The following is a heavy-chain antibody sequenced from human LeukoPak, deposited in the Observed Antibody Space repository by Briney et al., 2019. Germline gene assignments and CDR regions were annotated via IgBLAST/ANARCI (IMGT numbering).Heavy chain of an antibody. CDR3: ARGQHRSTYSNGWYRSEYYFDY. V-gene: IGHV4-34*01. D-gene: IGHD6-19*01. J-gene: IGHJ4*02. CDR1: GGSFSGYY. CDR2: INHSGST. Sequence: SETLSLTCAVYGGSFSGYYWSWIRQPPGKGLEWIGEINHSGSTSYNPSLKSRVTISVDTSKNQFSLKLSSVTAADTAVYYCARGQHRSTYSNGWYRSEYYFDYWGQGTLVTVSS.